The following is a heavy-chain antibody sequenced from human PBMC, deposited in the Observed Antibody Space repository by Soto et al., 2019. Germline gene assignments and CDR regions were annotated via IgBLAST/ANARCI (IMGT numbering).Heavy chain of an antibody. CDR3: ICFDSNGYYPQNHY. Sequence: QVILAQSGAEVKKPGSSVKVSCKVSGGSFSSFSINWVRQAPGQRFEWMGGIIPILGTANFTQKFQDRVTFTADESTATAYMTLSSLTSEDTAFYYCICFDSNGYYPQNHYWGPGTQVTVSS. V-gene: IGHV1-69*01. D-gene: IGHD3-22*01. CDR2: IIPILGTA. J-gene: IGHJ4*02. CDR1: GGSFSSFS.